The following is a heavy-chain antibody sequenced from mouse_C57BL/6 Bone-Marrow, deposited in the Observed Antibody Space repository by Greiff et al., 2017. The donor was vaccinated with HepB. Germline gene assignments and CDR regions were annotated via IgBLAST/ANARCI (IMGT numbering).Heavy chain of an antibody. CDR1: GYTFTDYN. V-gene: IGHV1-18*01. CDR3: ARGGGFAY. D-gene: IGHD1-1*02. Sequence: EVKLVESGPELVKPGASVKIPCKASGYTFTDYNMDWVKQSHGKSLEWIGDINPNNGGTIYNQKFKGKATLTVDKSSSTAYMELRSLTSEDTAVYYCARGGGFAYWGQGTLVTVSA. CDR2: INPNNGGT. J-gene: IGHJ3*01.